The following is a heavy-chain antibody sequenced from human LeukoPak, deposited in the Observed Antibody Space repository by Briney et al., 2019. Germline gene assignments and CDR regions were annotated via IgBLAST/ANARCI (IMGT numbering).Heavy chain of an antibody. V-gene: IGHV3-7*01. CDR2: IKQDGSEK. J-gene: IGHJ6*03. CDR3: ARVRFTTKTKTTVTTSHYYYYMDV. D-gene: IGHD4-17*01. CDR1: GFTFSSYW. Sequence: PGGSLRLSCAASGFTFSSYWMSWVRQAPGKGLEWVANIKQDGSEKYYVDSVKGRFTISRDNAKNSLYLQMNSLRAEDTAVYYCARVRFTTKTKTTVTTSHYYYYMDVWGKGTTVTVSS.